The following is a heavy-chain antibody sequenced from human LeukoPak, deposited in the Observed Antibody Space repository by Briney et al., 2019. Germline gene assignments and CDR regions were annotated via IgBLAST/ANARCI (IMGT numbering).Heavy chain of an antibody. J-gene: IGHJ5*02. CDR2: IYTSGST. D-gene: IGHD3-22*01. Sequence: SETLSLTCTVSGGSISSSSYYWSWIRQPAGKGLEWIGRIYTSGSTNYNPSLKSRVTISVDTSKNQFSLKLSSVTAADTAVYYCAREQYYYDSSGYPPGDFDPWGQGTLVAVSS. CDR1: GGSISSSSYY. V-gene: IGHV4-61*02. CDR3: AREQYYYDSSGYPPGDFDP.